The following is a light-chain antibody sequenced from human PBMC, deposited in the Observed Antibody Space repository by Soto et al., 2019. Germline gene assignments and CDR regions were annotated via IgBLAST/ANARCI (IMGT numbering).Light chain of an antibody. CDR1: SSDVGGYNY. CDR3: SSYTSSSTHDVV. Sequence: QSALTQPASVSGSPGQSITISCTGTSSDVGGYNYVSWYQQHPGKAPKLMIYDVSNRPSGVSDRFSGSKSGNTASLPISGLQAEDEADYYCSSYTSSSTHDVVFGGGTKLTVL. CDR2: DVS. V-gene: IGLV2-14*01. J-gene: IGLJ2*01.